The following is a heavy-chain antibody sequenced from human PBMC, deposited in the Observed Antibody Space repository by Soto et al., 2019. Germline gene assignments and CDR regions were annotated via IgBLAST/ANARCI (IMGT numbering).Heavy chain of an antibody. Sequence: QVQLVQSGAEVKKPGASVKVSCKASGYTFTSYDINWVRQATGQGLAWMGWMNPNSGNTGYAQKFQGRVTMTRNTSISTAYMELSSLRSEATAVYYCARERTGTTSMDVWGQGTTVTVSS. CDR2: MNPNSGNT. D-gene: IGHD1-1*01. CDR3: ARERTGTTSMDV. J-gene: IGHJ6*02. V-gene: IGHV1-8*01. CDR1: GYTFTSYD.